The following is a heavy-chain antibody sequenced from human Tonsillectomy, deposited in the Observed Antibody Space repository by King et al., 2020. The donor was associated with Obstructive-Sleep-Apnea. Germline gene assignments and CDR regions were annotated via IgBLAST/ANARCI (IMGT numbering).Heavy chain of an antibody. J-gene: IGHJ4*02. CDR1: GFTFSDYY. Sequence: VQLVESGGGLVQPGGSLRLSCAASGFTFSDYYMDWVRQAPGKGLEWVGRTRNKANSYTTEYAASVKGRFTISRDDSKNSLYLQMNSLKTEDTAVYYCARDYYDSSGYYVFDYWGKGTLVTVSS. CDR2: TRNKANSYTT. V-gene: IGHV3-72*01. D-gene: IGHD3-22*01. CDR3: ARDYYDSSGYYVFDY.